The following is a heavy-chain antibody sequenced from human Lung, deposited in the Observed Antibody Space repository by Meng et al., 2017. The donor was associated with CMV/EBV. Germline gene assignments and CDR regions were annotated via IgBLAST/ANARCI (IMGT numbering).Heavy chain of an antibody. CDR3: AKGRRYSGAPYLWLDY. CDR2: IKQNGSNI. CDR1: GFTFGGYG. Sequence: GEXXKISCAASGFTFGGYGMSWVRQAPGKGLEWVASIKQNGSNIGYVDSVKGRFTISRDNAKNSLYLQMNSLRAEDTAVYYCAKGRRYSGAPYLWLDYLGQGXLVTVSS. V-gene: IGHV3-7*01. D-gene: IGHD5-12*01. J-gene: IGHJ4*02.